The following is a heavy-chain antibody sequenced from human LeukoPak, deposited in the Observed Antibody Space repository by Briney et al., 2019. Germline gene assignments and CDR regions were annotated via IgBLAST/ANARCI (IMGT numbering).Heavy chain of an antibody. J-gene: IGHJ4*02. CDR3: ARSSRELGGYAPWELMPPFDC. V-gene: IGHV3-48*01. D-gene: IGHD1-7*01. CDR1: GFTFSSYR. CDR2: ISSSSTI. Sequence: GGSLRLSCAASGFTFSSYRMNWVRQAPGKGLEWVSYISSSSTIYYADSVKGRFTISRDNAKNSLYLQMNSLRAEDTAVYYCARSSRELGGYAPWELMPPFDCWGQGTLVTVSS.